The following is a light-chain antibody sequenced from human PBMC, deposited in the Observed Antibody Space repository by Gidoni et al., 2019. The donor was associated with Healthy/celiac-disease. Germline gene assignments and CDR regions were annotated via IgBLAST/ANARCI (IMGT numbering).Light chain of an antibody. CDR3: QSYDSSLSGSV. Sequence: QSVLTQPPSVSGAPGQRVTIHCTGRSSNIGAGYDVHWYQQLPGTAPKLLIYGNSHRPSGVPDRFSGSKSGTSASLAITGLQAEDEADYYCQSYDSSLSGSVFGGGTKLTVL. J-gene: IGLJ3*02. V-gene: IGLV1-40*01. CDR2: GNS. CDR1: SSNIGAGYD.